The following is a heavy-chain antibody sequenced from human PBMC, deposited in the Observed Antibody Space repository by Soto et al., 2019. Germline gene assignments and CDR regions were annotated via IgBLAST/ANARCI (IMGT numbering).Heavy chain of an antibody. CDR3: ARGIVVVPAAIDY. D-gene: IGHD2-2*01. Sequence: GGSLRLSCAASGFTFGSYWMSWVRQAPGKVLEWLATIKFDAREKKYVDSVKGRFTMSRDNAKNSLYLQMNSLRAEDTAVYYCARGIVVVPAAIDYWGQGTLVTVSS. CDR1: GFTFGSYW. CDR2: IKFDAREK. V-gene: IGHV3-7*01. J-gene: IGHJ4*02.